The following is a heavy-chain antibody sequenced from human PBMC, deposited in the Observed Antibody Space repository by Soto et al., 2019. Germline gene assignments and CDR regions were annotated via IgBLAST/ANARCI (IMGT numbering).Heavy chain of an antibody. CDR3: ARDSNIGFDP. CDR1: GFTFTNYW. J-gene: IGHJ5*02. V-gene: IGHV3-74*01. CDR2: INSDGSST. D-gene: IGHD5-12*01. Sequence: GGSLRLSCAASGFTFTNYWMRWVRQAPGKGLVWVSHINSDGSSTSYADSVKGRFTISRDNAKNTLYLQMNSLRAEDTAVYYCARDSNIGFDPWGQGTLVTVSS.